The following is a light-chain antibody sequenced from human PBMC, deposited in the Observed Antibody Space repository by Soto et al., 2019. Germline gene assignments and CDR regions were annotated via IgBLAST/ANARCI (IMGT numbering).Light chain of an antibody. Sequence: EIVMTQSPVALSVSPGESAALSCRASQSVGRNFAWYQQRPGQAPRVLIYGTSTRATGVPARFSGSGSGTHFTLPISSLQSEDFAVYYCQQYNKWPYTFGQGTRLEIK. CDR2: GTS. V-gene: IGKV3-15*01. CDR1: QSVGRN. CDR3: QQYNKWPYT. J-gene: IGKJ2*01.